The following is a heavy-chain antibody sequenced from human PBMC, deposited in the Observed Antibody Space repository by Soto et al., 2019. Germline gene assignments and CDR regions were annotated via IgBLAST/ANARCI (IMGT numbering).Heavy chain of an antibody. D-gene: IGHD1-20*01. CDR1: GYIFTTYW. V-gene: IGHV5-51*01. CDR2: IFPGESEV. Sequence: PGESLKISCEGSGYIFTTYWIAWVRQRPGKGLEWIGIIFPGESEVRYNPSFQGHVTISADKAINTAYLQWSSMKASDSAMYDGKRRANWNSEAPDVWGKGPMVTVS. CDR3: KRRANWNSEAPDV. J-gene: IGHJ3*01.